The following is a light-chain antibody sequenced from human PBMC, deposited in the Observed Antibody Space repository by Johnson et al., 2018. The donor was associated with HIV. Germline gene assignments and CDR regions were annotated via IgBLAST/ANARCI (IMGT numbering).Light chain of an antibody. CDR3: GPWDRRLSAPYF. J-gene: IGLJ1*01. V-gene: IGLV1-51*01. CDR2: DNN. Sequence: QSVLTQPPSVSAAPGQKVTISCSGSSSNIGNNYVSWYQQLPGTAPKLLIYDNNKRPSGIPDRFSGSKSGTSATLGITGLQTGDEADYYCGPWDRRLSAPYFIGTGTKVTVL. CDR1: SSNIGNNY.